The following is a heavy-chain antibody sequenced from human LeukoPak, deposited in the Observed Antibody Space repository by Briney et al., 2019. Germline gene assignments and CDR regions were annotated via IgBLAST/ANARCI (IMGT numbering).Heavy chain of an antibody. CDR2: IYSSGIT. Sequence: SETLSLTCTVSGGSISNSDSYWGWIRQPPGTGLEWLGSIYSSGITYYNVSLKSRVTISVDTSKNQFSLKLASVTATDTAVYYCARKKRITIFGVVITPFDPWGQGTLVTVSS. CDR1: GGSISNSDSY. J-gene: IGHJ5*02. CDR3: ARKKRITIFGVVITPFDP. D-gene: IGHD3-3*01. V-gene: IGHV4-39*01.